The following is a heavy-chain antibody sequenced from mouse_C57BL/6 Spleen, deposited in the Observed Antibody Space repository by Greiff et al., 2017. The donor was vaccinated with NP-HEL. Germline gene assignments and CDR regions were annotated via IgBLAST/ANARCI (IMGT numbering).Heavy chain of an antibody. CDR1: GHAFSSSW. Sequence: QVQLQQSGPELVKPGASVKISCKASGHAFSSSWMNWVKQRPGKGLEWIGRIYPGDGDTNYNGKFKGKATLTADKSSSTAYMQLSSLTSEDSAVYFCARGGSSGYAMDYWGQGTSVTVSS. CDR2: IYPGDGDT. D-gene: IGHD3-2*02. CDR3: ARGGSSGYAMDY. V-gene: IGHV1-82*01. J-gene: IGHJ4*01.